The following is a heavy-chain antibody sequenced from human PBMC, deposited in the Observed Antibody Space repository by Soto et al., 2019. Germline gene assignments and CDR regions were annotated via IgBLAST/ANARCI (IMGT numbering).Heavy chain of an antibody. CDR2: IDYGGTT. CDR3: AHILTGHFDH. CDR1: GDSFSGYF. V-gene: IGHV4-34*01. Sequence: PSETLSLTCDVQGDSFSGYFWSWFRQPPGKGLEWIGEIDYGGTTRYNPSLKSRVTMSVDTSKNLFSLNLTSLTAADTAVYFRAHILTGHFDHWGHGTLVTVSS. J-gene: IGHJ4*01. D-gene: IGHD3-9*01.